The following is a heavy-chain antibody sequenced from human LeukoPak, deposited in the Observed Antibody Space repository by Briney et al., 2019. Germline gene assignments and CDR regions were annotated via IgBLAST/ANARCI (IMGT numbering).Heavy chain of an antibody. Sequence: SETLFLTCTVSVGSISSYYWSWVRQPTAKVLELIGRIHTSGSTNYNPSLKSRVTMSVDTSKNQFSLKLSSVTAADTAVYYCASEAYDFWSGFSGGMDVWGQGTTVTVSS. CDR2: IHTSGST. CDR3: ASEAYDFWSGFSGGMDV. J-gene: IGHJ6*02. CDR1: VGSISSYY. D-gene: IGHD3-3*01. V-gene: IGHV4-4*07.